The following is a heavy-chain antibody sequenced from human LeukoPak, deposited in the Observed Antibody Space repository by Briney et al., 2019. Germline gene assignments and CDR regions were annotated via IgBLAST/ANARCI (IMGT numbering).Heavy chain of an antibody. CDR3: ARDHGWGGGYFDY. V-gene: IGHV3-23*01. J-gene: IGHJ4*02. Sequence: GGSLRLSCAASGSTFSSYAMSWVRQAPGKGLEWVSAISGSGGSTYYADSVKGRFTISRDNSKNTLYLQMNSLRAEDTAVYYCARDHGWGGGYFDYWGQGTLVTVSS. CDR2: ISGSGGST. D-gene: IGHD6-19*01. CDR1: GSTFSSYA.